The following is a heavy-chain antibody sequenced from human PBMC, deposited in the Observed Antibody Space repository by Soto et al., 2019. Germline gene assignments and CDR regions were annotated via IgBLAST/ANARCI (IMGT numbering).Heavy chain of an antibody. CDR1: GGTFSSYA. V-gene: IGHV1-69*06. J-gene: IGHJ4*02. Sequence: SVKVSCKASGGTFSSYAISWVRQAPGQGLEWMGGIIPIFGTANYAQKFQGRVTITADKSTSTAYMELSSLRSEETAVYYCASAATYYYDSSGYPIGSWGQGTLVTVSS. CDR3: ASAATYYYDSSGYPIGS. CDR2: IIPIFGTA. D-gene: IGHD3-22*01.